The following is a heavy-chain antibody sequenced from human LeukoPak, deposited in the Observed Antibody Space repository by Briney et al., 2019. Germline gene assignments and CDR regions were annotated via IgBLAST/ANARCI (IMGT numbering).Heavy chain of an antibody. CDR2: ISNTGSVI. Sequence: GGSLRLSCAASGSTFRSHTMNWVRQAPGKGLEWISYISNTGSVIYYADSVKGRFTISRDNAKNSLYLQMNSLRAEDTAVYYCARDLSYYDSGSQSGWGQGTLVTVSS. V-gene: IGHV3-21*05. D-gene: IGHD3-10*01. CDR3: ARDLSYYDSGSQSG. CDR1: GSTFRSHT. J-gene: IGHJ4*02.